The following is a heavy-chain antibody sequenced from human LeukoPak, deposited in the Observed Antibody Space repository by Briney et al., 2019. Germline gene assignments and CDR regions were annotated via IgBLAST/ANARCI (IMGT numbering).Heavy chain of an antibody. J-gene: IGHJ4*02. V-gene: IGHV3-33*01. D-gene: IGHD2-2*01. CDR2: IWYDGSNK. CDR3: AREGVVPAASTFDY. CDR1: GFTFSSYG. Sequence: GRSLRLSCAASGFTFSSYGMHWVRQAPGKGLEWVAVIWYDGSNKYYADSVKGRFTISRDNSKNTLYLQMNSLRAEDTAVYYCAREGVVPAASTFDYWGQGTLVTVSS.